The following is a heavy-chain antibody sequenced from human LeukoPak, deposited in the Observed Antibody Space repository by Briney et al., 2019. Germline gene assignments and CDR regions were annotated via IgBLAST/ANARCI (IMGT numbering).Heavy chain of an antibody. Sequence: SVKVSCKASGGTFSSYAISWVRQAPGQGLEWMGGIIPIFGTANYAQKFQGRVTITADESTSTAYMELSSLRSEDTAVYYCARVTDFWSGTYRHRPYYYMDVWGKGTTVTVSS. J-gene: IGHJ6*03. CDR1: GGTFSSYA. D-gene: IGHD3-3*01. CDR3: ARVTDFWSGTYRHRPYYYMDV. CDR2: IIPIFGTA. V-gene: IGHV1-69*13.